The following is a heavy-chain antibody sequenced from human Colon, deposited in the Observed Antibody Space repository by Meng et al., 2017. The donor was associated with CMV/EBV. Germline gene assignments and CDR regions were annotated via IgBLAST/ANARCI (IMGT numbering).Heavy chain of an antibody. J-gene: IGHJ4*02. D-gene: IGHD3-3*02. CDR1: GVSISTTNYC. CDR2: ICYTGIT. CDR3: AKDGRIFGVVSFDY. Sequence: GSLRLSCSVSGVSISTTNYCWGWIRQPPGKGLEWIGSICYTGITYYNTSLKSRVTISVDTSKNQFSLRMSSVTAADTAVYYCAKDGRIFGVVSFDYWGQGTLVTVSS. V-gene: IGHV4-39*07.